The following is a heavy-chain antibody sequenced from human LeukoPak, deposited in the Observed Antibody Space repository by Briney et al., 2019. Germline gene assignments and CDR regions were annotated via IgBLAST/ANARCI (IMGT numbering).Heavy chain of an antibody. J-gene: IGHJ4*02. V-gene: IGHV2-70*11. CDR2: IDWDDDK. CDR3: ARDATIFGVVTHFDY. D-gene: IGHD3-3*01. Sequence: SGPTLVNPTQTLTLTRTFSGFSLSTSGMCVSWIRQPPGKALEWLARIDWDDDKYYSTSLKTRLTISKDTSKNQVVLTMTNMDPVDTATYYCARDATIFGVVTHFDYWGQGTLVTVSS. CDR1: GFSLSTSGMC.